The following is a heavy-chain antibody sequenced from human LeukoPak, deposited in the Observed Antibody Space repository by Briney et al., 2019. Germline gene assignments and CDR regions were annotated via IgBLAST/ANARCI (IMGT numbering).Heavy chain of an antibody. V-gene: IGHV3-74*01. CDR1: GFTFSSYW. D-gene: IGHD6-19*01. CDR2: INSDGSST. CDR3: ARYRQQWLEYYFDY. Sequence: LPGGSLRLSCAASGFTFSSYWMHWVRQAPGKGLVWVSRINSDGSSTSYADSVKGRFTISRDNAKNTLYLQMNSLRAEDTAVYYCARYRQQWLEYYFDYWGQGILVTVSS. J-gene: IGHJ4*02.